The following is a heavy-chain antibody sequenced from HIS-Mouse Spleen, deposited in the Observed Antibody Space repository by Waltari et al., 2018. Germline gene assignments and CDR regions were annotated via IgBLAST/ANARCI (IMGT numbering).Heavy chain of an antibody. CDR1: GGSISSYY. J-gene: IGHJ5*02. CDR2: IYYSGST. D-gene: IGHD2-15*01. V-gene: IGHV4-59*01. CDR3: ARGCSGGSCNNWFDP. Sequence: QVQLQESGPGLVKPSETLSLTCTVPGGSISSYYWSWIRQPPGKGLEWIGYIYYSGSTNYNPSLKSRVTISVDTSKNQFSLKLSSVTAADTAVYYCARGCSGGSCNNWFDPWGQGTLVTVSS.